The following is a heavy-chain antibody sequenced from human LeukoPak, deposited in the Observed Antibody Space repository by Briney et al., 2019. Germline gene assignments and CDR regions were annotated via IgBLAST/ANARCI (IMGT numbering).Heavy chain of an antibody. D-gene: IGHD5-12*01. V-gene: IGHV4-39*01. CDR1: GGSISSSSYS. J-gene: IGHJ4*02. CDR2: IYYSGIT. Sequence: SETLSLTCTVSGGSISSSSYSWGWIRQPPGKGLEWIGSIYYSGITYYNPSLKSRVTISVYTSKNQFSLKLSSVTAADTAVYYCARHEVEMATIKVPPFDFWGQGTLVLVSS. CDR3: ARHEVEMATIKVPPFDF.